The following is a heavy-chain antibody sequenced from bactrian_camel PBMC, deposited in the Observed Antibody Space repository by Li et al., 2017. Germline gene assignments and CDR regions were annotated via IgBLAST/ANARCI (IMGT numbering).Heavy chain of an antibody. V-gene: IGHV3S40*01. D-gene: IGHD1*01. CDR1: GYSYSRNC. J-gene: IGHJ4*01. CDR2: IGTGSGST. CDR3: AAGRFCGHWAY. Sequence: VQLVESGGGSVQAGGSLRLSCVVSGYSYSRNCMAWFRQAPGKERERVAGIGTGSGSTFYADSVKGRFTISQDAAKDTVYLQMNSLKPEDTAMYYCAAGRFCGHWAYWGQGTQVTVS.